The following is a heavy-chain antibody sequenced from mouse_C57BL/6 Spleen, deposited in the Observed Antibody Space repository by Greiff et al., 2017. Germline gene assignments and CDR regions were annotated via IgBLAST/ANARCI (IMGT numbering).Heavy chain of an antibody. CDR3: ARDSSGYDAMDY. V-gene: IGHV2-6*03. CDR2: IWSDGST. Sequence: VQLQESGPGLVAPSQSLSITCTVSGFSLTSYGVHWVRQPPGKGLEWLVVIWSDGSTTYNSALKSRLSISKDNYKSQVFLKMNSLQTDDTAMYYCARDSSGYDAMDYWGQGTSVTVSS. J-gene: IGHJ4*01. CDR1: GFSLTSYG. D-gene: IGHD3-2*02.